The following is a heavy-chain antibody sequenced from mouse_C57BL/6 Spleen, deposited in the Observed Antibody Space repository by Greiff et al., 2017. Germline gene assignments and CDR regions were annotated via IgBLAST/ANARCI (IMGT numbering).Heavy chain of an antibody. CDR1: GFTFSDFY. CDR3: ARALRGAMDY. CDR2: SRNKANDYTT. J-gene: IGHJ4*01. D-gene: IGHD1-1*01. V-gene: IGHV7-1*01. Sequence: EVQRVESGGGFVQSGRSLRLSCATSGFTFSDFYMEWVRQAPGKGLEWIAASRNKANDYTTEYSASVKGRFIVSRDTSQSILYLQMNALRAEDTAIYYCARALRGAMDYWGQGTSVTVSS.